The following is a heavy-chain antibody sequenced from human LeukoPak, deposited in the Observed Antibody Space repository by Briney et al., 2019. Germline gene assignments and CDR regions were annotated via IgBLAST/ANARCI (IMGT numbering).Heavy chain of an antibody. Sequence: ASVKFSCKASGYTFTSYGISWVRQAPGQGLEWMGWISAYNGNTNYAQKLQGRVTMTTDTSTSTAYMELRSLRSEDTAVYYCARRRGYCSDGSCYGIDYWGQGILVTVSS. D-gene: IGHD2-15*01. J-gene: IGHJ4*02. CDR3: ARRRGYCSDGSCYGIDY. V-gene: IGHV1-18*01. CDR1: GYTFTSYG. CDR2: ISAYNGNT.